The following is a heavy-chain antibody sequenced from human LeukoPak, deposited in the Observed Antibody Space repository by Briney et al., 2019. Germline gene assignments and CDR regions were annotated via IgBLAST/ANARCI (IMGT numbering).Heavy chain of an antibody. CDR1: GFTFSNAW. V-gene: IGHV3-15*01. CDR2: IKSKTDGGTT. D-gene: IGHD3-3*01. J-gene: IGHJ4*02. Sequence: GGSLRLSCAASGFTFSNAWMSWVRQAPGKGLEWVGRIKSKTDGGTTDYAAPVKGRFTISRDDSKNTLYLQMNSLKTEDTAVYYCTTGPERTTIFGVVSGYWGQGTLVTVSS. CDR3: TTGPERTTIFGVVSGY.